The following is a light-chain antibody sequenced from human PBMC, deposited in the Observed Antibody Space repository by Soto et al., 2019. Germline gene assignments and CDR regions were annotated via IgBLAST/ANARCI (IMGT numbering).Light chain of an antibody. V-gene: IGLV2-14*01. Sequence: QSALTQPASVSGSPGKSITISCTGTSSDVVSYDYVSWYLHHPGKAPKLIIYEVSNRPSGVSNRFSGAKSGNTASLTISGLQAEDEAYYYCSSYTSNTTVIFCGGTKVTVL. CDR2: EVS. J-gene: IGLJ2*01. CDR3: SSYTSNTTVI. CDR1: SSDVVSYDY.